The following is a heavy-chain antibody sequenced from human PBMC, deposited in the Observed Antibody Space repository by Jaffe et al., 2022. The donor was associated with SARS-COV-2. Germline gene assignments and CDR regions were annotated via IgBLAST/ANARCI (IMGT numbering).Heavy chain of an antibody. Sequence: QVQLQESGPGLVKPSETLSLTCTVSGGSISSYYWSWIRQPPGKGLEWIGYIYYSGSTNYNPSLKSRVTISVDTSKNQFSLKLSSVTAADTAVYYCARVGGWGAMGPNFDYWGQGTLVTVSS. J-gene: IGHJ4*02. CDR3: ARVGGWGAMGPNFDY. V-gene: IGHV4-59*01. CDR1: GGSISSYY. CDR2: IYYSGST. D-gene: IGHD3-16*01.